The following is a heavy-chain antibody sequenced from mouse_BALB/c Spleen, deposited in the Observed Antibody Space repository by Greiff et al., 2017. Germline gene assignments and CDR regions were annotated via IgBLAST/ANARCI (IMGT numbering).Heavy chain of an antibody. CDR1: GYTFTSYY. Sequence: QVQLQQSGPELVKPGASVRISCKASGYTFTSYYIHWVKQRPGQGLEWIGWIYPGNVNTKYNEKFKGKATLTADKSSSTAYMQLSSLTSEDSAVYFCARLTGTNYYAMDYWGQGTSVTVSS. CDR2: IYPGNVNT. CDR3: ARLTGTNYYAMDY. J-gene: IGHJ4*01. D-gene: IGHD4-1*01. V-gene: IGHV1S56*01.